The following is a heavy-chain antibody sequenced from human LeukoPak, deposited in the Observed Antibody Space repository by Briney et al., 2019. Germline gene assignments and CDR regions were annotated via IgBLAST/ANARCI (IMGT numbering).Heavy chain of an antibody. Sequence: GGSLRLSCAASGFTFSSYVMNWVRQAPGKGLEWVAVISYAGTNKYYADSVKGRFTISRDNAKNSLYLQMNSLRAEDTAVYYCAELGITMIGGVWGKGTTVTIPS. CDR2: ISYAGTNK. V-gene: IGHV3-30*04. CDR1: GFTFSSYV. CDR3: AELGITMIGGV. J-gene: IGHJ6*04. D-gene: IGHD3-10*02.